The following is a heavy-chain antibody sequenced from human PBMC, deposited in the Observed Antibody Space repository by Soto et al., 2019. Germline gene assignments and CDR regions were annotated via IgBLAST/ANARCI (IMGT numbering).Heavy chain of an antibody. CDR2: INHSGST. Sequence: SETLSLTCRVSDGSMNSDSSYWGWIRQPPGKGLEWIGGINHSGSTYHNLSLKGRVTMSVDASRNQFSLKLTSMTAADTAVYYCARLGGYVSVGYYYLWDSWGQGTLVTVSS. D-gene: IGHD3-22*01. V-gene: IGHV4-39*01. J-gene: IGHJ4*02. CDR3: ARLGGYVSVGYYYLWDS. CDR1: DGSMNSDSSY.